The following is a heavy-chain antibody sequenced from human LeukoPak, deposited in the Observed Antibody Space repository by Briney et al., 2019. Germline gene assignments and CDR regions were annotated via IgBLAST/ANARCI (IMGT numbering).Heavy chain of an antibody. J-gene: IGHJ4*02. D-gene: IGHD3-22*01. CDR2: ISGSGGST. CDR1: GFTFSSYA. Sequence: GGSLRLSCAASGFTFSSYAMSWVRQAPGKGLEWVSAISGSGGSTYYADSVKGRFTISRENSKNTLYLQMNSLRAEDTAVYYCAKGMARYYDSSGYLPYYFDYWGQGTLVTVSS. CDR3: AKGMARYYDSSGYLPYYFDY. V-gene: IGHV3-23*01.